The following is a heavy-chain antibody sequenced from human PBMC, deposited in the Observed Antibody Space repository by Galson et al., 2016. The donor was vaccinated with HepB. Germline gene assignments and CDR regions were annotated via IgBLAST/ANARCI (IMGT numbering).Heavy chain of an antibody. CDR3: AKDAGFCSGPRCSIPPFYFDY. V-gene: IGHV3-23*01. CDR1: GFTFRTTA. J-gene: IGHJ4*02. Sequence: SLRLSCASSGFTFRTTAMSWVRQAPGKGLEWVSTNSGAGLTFSADPVNGRFTLPRDNANNTLWLQMNRLRAEDAATYYCAKDAGFCSGPRCSIPPFYFDYWGQGSQLTVSS. CDR2: NSGAGLT. D-gene: IGHD2-15*01.